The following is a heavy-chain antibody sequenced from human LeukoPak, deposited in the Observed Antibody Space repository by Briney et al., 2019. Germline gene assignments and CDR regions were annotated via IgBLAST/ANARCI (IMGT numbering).Heavy chain of an antibody. J-gene: IGHJ4*02. D-gene: IGHD3-22*01. CDR1: GFTFSSYA. CDR2: ISGSGGST. V-gene: IGHV3-23*01. Sequence: PGGSLRLSCAASGFTFSSYAMSWVRQAPGKGLEWVSAISGSGGSTYYADSVKGRFTISSDNSKNTLYLQMNSLRAEDTALYYCAKDPSYYDSSGYYHYYFDYGGKGPLVTVS. CDR3: AKDPSYYDSSGYYHYYFDY.